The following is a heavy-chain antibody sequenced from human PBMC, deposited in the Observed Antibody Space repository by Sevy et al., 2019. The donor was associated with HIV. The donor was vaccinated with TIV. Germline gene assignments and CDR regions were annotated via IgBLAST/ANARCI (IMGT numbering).Heavy chain of an antibody. CDR3: ARDRGYYYDSSGYYHNWFDP. CDR2: ISSSSGYI. D-gene: IGHD3-22*01. J-gene: IGHJ5*02. CDR1: GFTFSSYS. Sequence: GGSLRLSCAASGFTFSSYSMNWVRQAPGKGLEWVSSISSSSGYIYYADSVKGRFTISRDNAKNSLYLQMNSLRAEDTAVYYCARDRGYYYDSSGYYHNWFDPWGQGTLVTVSS. V-gene: IGHV3-21*01.